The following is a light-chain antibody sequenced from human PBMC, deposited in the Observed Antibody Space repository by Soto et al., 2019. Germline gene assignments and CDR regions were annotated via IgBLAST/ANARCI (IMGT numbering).Light chain of an antibody. CDR2: NAF. J-gene: IGKJ1*01. V-gene: IGKV3-15*01. CDR1: QSVSSN. Sequence: EIVMTQSPATLSVSPGERATLSCRASQSVSSNLAWYQQKPGQAPRLLIYNAFTRASGIPASFSGSGSGTEFTLTIRSLQSEDFAVYYCQQYYNWPRTFGQGTKVEIK. CDR3: QQYYNWPRT.